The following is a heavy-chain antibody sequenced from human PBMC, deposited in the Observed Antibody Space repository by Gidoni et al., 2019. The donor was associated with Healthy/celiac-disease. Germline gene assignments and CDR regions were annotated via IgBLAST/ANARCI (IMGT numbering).Heavy chain of an antibody. Sequence: EVPLLQSGAEVTHPGASLRLSCTASGYRFTNSWLSWVRQMPGKGLAWMGRIDPSDSYTNYSPSFQGHVTISADKSISTAYRQWSSLKASDNAMYDCARQDYGGNSGSRSGYYYYGMDVWGQGTTVTVSS. CDR2: IDPSDSYT. D-gene: IGHD4-17*01. CDR3: ARQDYGGNSGSRSGYYYYGMDV. CDR1: GYRFTNSW. J-gene: IGHJ6*02. V-gene: IGHV5-10-1*03.